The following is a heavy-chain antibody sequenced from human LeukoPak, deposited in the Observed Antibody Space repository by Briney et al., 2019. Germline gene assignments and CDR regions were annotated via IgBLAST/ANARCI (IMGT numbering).Heavy chain of an antibody. V-gene: IGHV4-38-2*02. CDR2: IYHSGST. CDR3: ARGLASGYPPIPFDY. CDR1: GYSISSGYY. D-gene: IGHD3-3*01. J-gene: IGHJ4*02. Sequence: SETLSLTCTVSGYSISSGYYWGWIRQPPGKGLGWIGSIYHSGSTYYNPSLKSRVTISVDTSKNEFSLNLTSVTAADTAIYYCARGLASGYPPIPFDYWGQGTLVTVSS.